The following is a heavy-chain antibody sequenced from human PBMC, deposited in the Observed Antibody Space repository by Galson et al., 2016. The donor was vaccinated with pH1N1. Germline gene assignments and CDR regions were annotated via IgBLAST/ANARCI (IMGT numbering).Heavy chain of an antibody. CDR1: GGTLSSYA. D-gene: IGHD3-3*01. J-gene: IGHJ4*02. Sequence: SVKVSCKASGGTLSSYAISWVRQAPGQGLEWMGNILPILGIPDYAQKFQDRVKITADKSTNTAYLELSSLRSEDTAVYYCVRDREDYWSGYLFDYWGQGTLVTVSS. CDR3: VRDREDYWSGYLFDY. CDR2: ILPILGIP. V-gene: IGHV1-69*04.